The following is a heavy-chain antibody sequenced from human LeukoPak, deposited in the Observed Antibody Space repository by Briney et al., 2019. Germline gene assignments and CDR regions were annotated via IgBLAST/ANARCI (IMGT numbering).Heavy chain of an antibody. CDR3: ARKGWELLADAFDI. CDR1: GYSFTSYW. D-gene: IGHD1-26*01. J-gene: IGHJ3*02. V-gene: IGHV5-51*01. CDR2: IYPGDADT. Sequence: GESLKISCKAPGYSFTSYWIGWVRQMSGKGLEWMGIIYPGDADTRYSPSFQGQVTISADKSISTAYLQWSSLKASDTAMYYCARKGWELLADAFDIWGQGTMVTVSS.